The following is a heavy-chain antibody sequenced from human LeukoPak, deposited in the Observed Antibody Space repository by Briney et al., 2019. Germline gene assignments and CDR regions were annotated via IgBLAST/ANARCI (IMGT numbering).Heavy chain of an antibody. J-gene: IGHJ4*02. CDR1: GYTLTELS. CDR3: AKGMLSSGWTPYYFDY. CDR2: FDPEDGET. D-gene: IGHD6-19*01. V-gene: IGHV1-24*01. Sequence: ASVKVSCKVSGYTLTELSMHWVRQAPGKGLEWMGGFDPEDGETIYAQKFQGRVTMTEDTSTDTAYMELSSLRSEDTAVYYCAKGMLSSGWTPYYFDYWGQGTLVTVSS.